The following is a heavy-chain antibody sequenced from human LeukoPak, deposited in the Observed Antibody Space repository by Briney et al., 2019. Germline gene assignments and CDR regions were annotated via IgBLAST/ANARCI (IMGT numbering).Heavy chain of an antibody. CDR1: GFTSSSYS. J-gene: IGHJ4*02. V-gene: IGHV3-21*01. Sequence: PGGSLRLSCAASGFTSSSYSMNWVRQAPGKGLEWVSSISSSSSYIYYADSVKGRFTISRDNAKNSLYLQMNSLRAEDTAVYYCARDMFGFEYYFDYWGQGTLVTVSS. D-gene: IGHD3-10*02. CDR2: ISSSSSYI. CDR3: ARDMFGFEYYFDY.